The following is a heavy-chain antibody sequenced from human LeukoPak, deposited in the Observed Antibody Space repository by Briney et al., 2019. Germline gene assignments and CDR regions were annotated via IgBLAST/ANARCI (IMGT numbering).Heavy chain of an antibody. V-gene: IGHV4-59*01. D-gene: IGHD3-22*01. Sequence: PSETLSLTCAVYGGSFSGYYWSWIRQPPGKGLEWIGYIYYSGSTNYNPSLKSRVTISVDTSKNQFSLKLSSVTAADTAVYYCARKYYYDSSGYDNWGQGTLVTVSS. CDR1: GGSFSGYY. CDR2: IYYSGST. J-gene: IGHJ4*02. CDR3: ARKYYYDSSGYDN.